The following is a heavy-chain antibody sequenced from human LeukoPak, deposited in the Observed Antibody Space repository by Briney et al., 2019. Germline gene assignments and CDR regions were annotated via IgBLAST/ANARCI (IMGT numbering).Heavy chain of an antibody. D-gene: IGHD3-9*01. Sequence: ASVKVSCKASGYTFTSYDINWVRQATGQGLEWMGWMNPNSGNTGYAQKFQGRVTMTRNTSISTAYMELSSLRSEDTAVYYCARSPSDIFTGYYTVYFDYWGQGTLVTVSS. CDR3: ARSPSDIFTGYYTVYFDY. CDR2: MNPNSGNT. J-gene: IGHJ4*02. CDR1: GYTFTSYD. V-gene: IGHV1-8*01.